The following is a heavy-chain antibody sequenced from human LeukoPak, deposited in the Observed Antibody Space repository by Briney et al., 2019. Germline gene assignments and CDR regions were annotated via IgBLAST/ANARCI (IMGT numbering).Heavy chain of an antibody. J-gene: IGHJ6*03. CDR2: ISSSGSTI. Sequence: GSLRLSCAASGFTFSDYYMSWIRQAPGKGLEWVSYISSSGSTIYYADSVKGRFTISRDNAKNSLYLQMNSLRAEDTAVYYCARVVPDPELSYYYYYMDVWGKGTTVSVSS. CDR1: GFTFSDYY. V-gene: IGHV3-11*01. D-gene: IGHD2-2*01. CDR3: ARVVPDPELSYYYYYMDV.